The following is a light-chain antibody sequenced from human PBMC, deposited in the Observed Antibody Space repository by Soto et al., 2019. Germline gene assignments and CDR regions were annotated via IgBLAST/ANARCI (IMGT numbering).Light chain of an antibody. V-gene: IGKV1-5*03. J-gene: IGKJ3*01. Sequence: DIQMTQSPSTLSASVGDRVTITCRASQSIGNWLAWYQQKPGKAPKLLIYKASSLESGVPSRFSGSGSGTEFTPTTSSLQPDVFATYYCQQYNSGGFTFGPGTKVDIK. CDR3: QQYNSGGFT. CDR2: KAS. CDR1: QSIGNW.